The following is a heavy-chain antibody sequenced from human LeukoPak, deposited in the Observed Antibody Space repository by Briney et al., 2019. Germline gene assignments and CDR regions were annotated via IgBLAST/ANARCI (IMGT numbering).Heavy chain of an antibody. CDR2: ISWNSGSI. CDR3: AKDRTRYSSGWYFPVAFDI. Sequence: GRSLRLSCAASGFTFDDYAMHWVRQAPGKGLEWVSGISWNSGSIGYADSVKGRFIISRDNAKNSLYLQMNSLRAEDMALYYCAKDRTRYSSGWYFPVAFDIWGQGTMVTVSS. CDR1: GFTFDDYA. J-gene: IGHJ3*02. D-gene: IGHD6-19*01. V-gene: IGHV3-9*03.